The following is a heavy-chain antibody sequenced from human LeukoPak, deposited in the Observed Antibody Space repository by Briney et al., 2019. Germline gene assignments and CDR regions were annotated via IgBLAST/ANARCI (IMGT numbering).Heavy chain of an antibody. CDR3: ASRWEWELPNCRACWDY. J-gene: IGHJ4*02. D-gene: IGHD1-26*01. V-gene: IGHV3-23*01. CDR2: ISGSGGST. CDR1: GFTFSSYA. Sequence: GGSLRLSCAASGFTFSSYAMSWVRQAPGKGLEWVSAISGSGGSTYYADSVKGRFTISRDNSKNTLYLQMNSLRAEDTAVYYCASRWEWELPNCRACWDYWGQGTLVTVSS.